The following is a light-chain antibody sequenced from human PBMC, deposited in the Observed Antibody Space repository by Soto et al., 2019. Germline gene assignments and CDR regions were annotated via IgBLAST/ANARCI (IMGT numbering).Light chain of an antibody. Sequence: DIQMTQSPSTVSPSAGARVTITCRASQSISKWLAWYQQKPGKAPKLLIYEASILETGVPPRSSGTASGTEFAISIRTLHPDDIATSYCPHYSRYPWTFGQGT. J-gene: IGKJ1*01. V-gene: IGKV1-5*01. CDR2: EAS. CDR3: PHYSRYPWT. CDR1: QSISKW.